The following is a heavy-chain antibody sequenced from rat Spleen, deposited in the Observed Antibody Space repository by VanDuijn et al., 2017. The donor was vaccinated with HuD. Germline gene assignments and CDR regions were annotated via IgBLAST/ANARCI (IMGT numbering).Heavy chain of an antibody. CDR3: AKGTRDTIAAYYFDY. Sequence: EVQLVESGGGLVQPGRSLKLSCAASGFTFSDYYMAWVRQAPTRGLEWVASISPRAYSTYYRDSVKGRFTVSRDNAKSTLYLQMDSLRSEDTATYYCAKGTRDTIAAYYFDYWGQGVMVTVSS. D-gene: IGHD1-2*01. J-gene: IGHJ2*01. CDR1: GFTFSDYY. V-gene: IGHV5-25*01. CDR2: ISPRAYST.